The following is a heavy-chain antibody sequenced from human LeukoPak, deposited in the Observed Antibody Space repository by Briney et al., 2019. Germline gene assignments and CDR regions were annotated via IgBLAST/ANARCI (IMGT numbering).Heavy chain of an antibody. D-gene: IGHD4-17*01. Sequence: ASVKVSCKASGYTFTSYGISWVRQAPGQGLEWMGWISAYNGNTNYAQKLQGRVTMTTDTSTSTAYMELRSLRSDDTAVYYCARPPGVDYGDYQYYLDYWGQGTLVTVSS. V-gene: IGHV1-18*01. CDR2: ISAYNGNT. CDR1: GYTFTSYG. CDR3: ARPPGVDYGDYQYYLDY. J-gene: IGHJ4*02.